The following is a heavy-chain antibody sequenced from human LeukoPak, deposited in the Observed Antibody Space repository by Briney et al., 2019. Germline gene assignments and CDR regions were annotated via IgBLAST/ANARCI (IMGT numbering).Heavy chain of an antibody. V-gene: IGHV3-33*01. J-gene: IGHJ4*02. CDR3: ARGDSTVTTKQNFDY. CDR2: ILYDGSNK. CDR1: GFRFSNYV. Sequence: RGALRHSRAASGFRFSNYVMHWVRQAPRKRLEGVAVILYDGSNKYNAHSLQGPFTISRDNSKNTFYLQMKSLRVEDTAVYYCARGDSTVTTKQNFDYWGQGTLVTVSS. D-gene: IGHD4-17*01.